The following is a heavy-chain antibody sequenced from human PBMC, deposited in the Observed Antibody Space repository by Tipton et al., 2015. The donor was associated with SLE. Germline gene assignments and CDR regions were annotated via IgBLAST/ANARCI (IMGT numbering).Heavy chain of an antibody. CDR3: ARGGPGGGDSV. J-gene: IGHJ6*02. V-gene: IGHV4-34*01. D-gene: IGHD2-21*02. CDR1: GGSFSGYY. Sequence: AGLVKPSETLSLTCAVYGGSFSGYYWSWIRQPPGKGLEWIGEINHSGSTNYNPSLKSRVTISVDTSKNQFSLKLSSVTAADTAVYYCARGGPGGGDSVWGQGTTVTVSS. CDR2: INHSGST.